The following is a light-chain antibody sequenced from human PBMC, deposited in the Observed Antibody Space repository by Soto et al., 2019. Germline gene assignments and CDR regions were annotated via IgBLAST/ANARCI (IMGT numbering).Light chain of an antibody. CDR1: SSNIGAGYD. CDR2: GNS. Sequence: QSLLTQPPSVSGAPGQRVTISCTGSSSNIGAGYDVHWYQQLPGTAPKLLIYGNSNRPSGVPDRFSGSKSGTSASLAITGLQAEDEADYYCQSYDSSLSGWGVFGTGTQLTVL. CDR3: QSYDSSLSGWGV. V-gene: IGLV1-40*01. J-gene: IGLJ1*01.